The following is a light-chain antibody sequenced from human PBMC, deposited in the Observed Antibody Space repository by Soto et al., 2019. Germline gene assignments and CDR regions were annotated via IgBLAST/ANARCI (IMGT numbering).Light chain of an antibody. J-gene: IGKJ4*01. CDR1: QSVSSN. CDR2: GAS. V-gene: IGKV3-15*01. CDR3: QQYNKWPLT. Sequence: EIVMTQSPATLSVSPGERATLSCRASQSVSSNLAWYQQKPGQAPKVLIYGASISATFIPARFSGSGSGTDFTLNISSLQSEACAVYYCQQYNKWPLTFGGGTKVEIK.